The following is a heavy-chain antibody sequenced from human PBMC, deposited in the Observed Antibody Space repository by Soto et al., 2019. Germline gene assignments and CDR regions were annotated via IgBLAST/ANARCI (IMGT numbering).Heavy chain of an antibody. Sequence: SETLSLTCTVSGGSISSGGYYWSWIRQHPGKGLEWIGYIYYSGSTYYNPSLKSRVTISVDTSKNQFSLKLSSVTAADTAVYYCARVHGAATIAAAVDTPAQFDYWGQGTLVTVSS. CDR2: IYYSGST. CDR1: GGSISSGGYY. J-gene: IGHJ4*02. D-gene: IGHD6-13*01. CDR3: ARVHGAATIAAAVDTPAQFDY. V-gene: IGHV4-31*03.